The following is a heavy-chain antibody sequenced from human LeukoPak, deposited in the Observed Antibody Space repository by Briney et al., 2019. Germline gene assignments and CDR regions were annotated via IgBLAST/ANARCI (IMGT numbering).Heavy chain of an antibody. CDR2: ISSSSSYI. D-gene: IGHD6-19*01. J-gene: IGHJ3*02. V-gene: IGHV3-21*01. CDR1: GFTFSSYS. Sequence: NPGGSLRLSCAASGFTFSSYSMNWVRQAPGKGLEWVSSISSSSSYIYYADSVKGRFTISRDNAKNSLYLQMNSLRAEDTAVYYCARARRLVYVGAFDIWGQGTMVTVSS. CDR3: ARARRLVYVGAFDI.